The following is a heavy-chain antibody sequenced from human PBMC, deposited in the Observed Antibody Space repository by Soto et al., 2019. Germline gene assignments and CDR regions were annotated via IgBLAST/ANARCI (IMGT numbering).Heavy chain of an antibody. Sequence: SESLSLTCTVSGGSISTYYWSWIRQPPGKGLEWIGHIYYSGSTNYNPSLKSRVTISEDASKNQFSLKLSSVTAADTAVYYCARGKFPFTFDYWGQGTLVTVSS. CDR1: GGSISTYY. V-gene: IGHV4-59*01. D-gene: IGHD3-10*01. CDR3: ARGKFPFTFDY. J-gene: IGHJ4*02. CDR2: IYYSGST.